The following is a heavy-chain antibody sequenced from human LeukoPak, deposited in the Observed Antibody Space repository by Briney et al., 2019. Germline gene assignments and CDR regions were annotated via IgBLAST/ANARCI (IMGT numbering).Heavy chain of an antibody. Sequence: ASVKVSCKASGYTFTGYYMHWVRQAPGQGLEWMGWINPNSGGTNYAQKFQGWVTMTRDTSISTAYMELSGLRSDDTAVYYCARARSSSWYEWGYFDYWGQGTLVTVSS. D-gene: IGHD6-13*01. V-gene: IGHV1-2*04. CDR1: GYTFTGYY. CDR2: INPNSGGT. CDR3: ARARSSSWYEWGYFDY. J-gene: IGHJ4*02.